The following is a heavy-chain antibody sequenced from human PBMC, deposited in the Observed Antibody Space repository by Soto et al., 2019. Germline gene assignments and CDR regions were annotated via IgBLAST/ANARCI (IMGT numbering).Heavy chain of an antibody. CDR3: ARGGYCPPTSSYKSNDY. D-gene: IGHD2-2*01. V-gene: IGHV1-8*01. CDR1: GYTFTRYD. CDR2: MNPNSGNT. Sequence: ASVKVSCKASGYTFTRYDINWVRQAAGPGLEWMGWMNPNSGNTGYAQKFQGRVTMTRDTSISTAYMELSSLRSEDAAVGYCARGGYCPPTSSYKSNDYWGQGTPVTVSS. J-gene: IGHJ4*02.